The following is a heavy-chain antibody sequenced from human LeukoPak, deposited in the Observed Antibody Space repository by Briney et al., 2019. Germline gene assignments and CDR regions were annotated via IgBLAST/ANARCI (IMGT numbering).Heavy chain of an antibody. Sequence: SETLSLTCTVSGGSISSSSYYWGWIRQPPGTGLEWSGSIYHSGSTYYNPSLKSRVTISVDTSKTQFSLKLSSVTAADTAVYYCARLGYSSVQDVWGKGTTVTVSS. V-gene: IGHV4-39*07. J-gene: IGHJ6*04. D-gene: IGHD6-19*01. CDR2: IYHSGST. CDR1: GGSISSSSYY. CDR3: ARLGYSSVQDV.